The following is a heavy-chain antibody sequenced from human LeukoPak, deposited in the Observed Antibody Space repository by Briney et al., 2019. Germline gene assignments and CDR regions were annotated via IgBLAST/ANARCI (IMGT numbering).Heavy chain of an antibody. J-gene: IGHJ4*02. CDR2: IYPGDSDT. D-gene: IGHD3-9*01. CDR3: ARIPGYDILTGYYNGFDY. Sequence: GESLKISCKGSGYSFTSYWIGWVRQMPGKGLEWMVIIYPGDSDTRYSPSFQGQVTISADKSISTAYLQWSSLKASDTAMYYCARIPGYDILTGYYNGFDYWGQGTLVTVSS. CDR1: GYSFTSYW. V-gene: IGHV5-51*01.